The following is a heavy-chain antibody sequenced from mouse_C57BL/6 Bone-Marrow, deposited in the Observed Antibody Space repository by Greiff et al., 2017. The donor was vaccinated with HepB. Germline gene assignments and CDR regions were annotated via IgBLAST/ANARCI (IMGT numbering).Heavy chain of an antibody. D-gene: IGHD1-1*01. V-gene: IGHV1-54*01. Sequence: VQLQQSGAELVRPGTSVKVSCKASGYAFTNYLIEWVKQRPGQGLEWIGVINPGSGGTNYNEKFKGKATLTADKSSSTAYMQLSSLTSEDSAVYFCARSRITTVVAPYYAMDYWGQGTSVTVSS. CDR1: GYAFTNYL. J-gene: IGHJ4*01. CDR2: INPGSGGT. CDR3: ARSRITTVVAPYYAMDY.